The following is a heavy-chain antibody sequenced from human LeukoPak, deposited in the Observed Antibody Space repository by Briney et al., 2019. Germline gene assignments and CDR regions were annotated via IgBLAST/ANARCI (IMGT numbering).Heavy chain of an antibody. CDR3: AGRHNYYYYYGMDV. CDR2: IYYSGST. CDR1: GGSISSSSYY. D-gene: IGHD2-21*01. J-gene: IGHJ6*02. V-gene: IGHV4-39*07. Sequence: SETLSLTCTVSGGSISSSSYYWGWIRQPPGKGLEWIGSIYYSGSTYYNPSLKSRVTISVDTSKNQFSLKLSSVTAADTAVYYCAGRHNYYYYYGMDVWGQGTTVTVSS.